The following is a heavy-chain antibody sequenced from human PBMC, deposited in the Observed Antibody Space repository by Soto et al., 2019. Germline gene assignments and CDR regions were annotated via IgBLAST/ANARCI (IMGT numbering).Heavy chain of an antibody. CDR1: GGTFSSYA. CDR3: ARDWSTVTGYYYGMDV. Sequence: SVKVSCKASGGTFSSYAISWVRQAPGQGLEWMGGIIPIFGTANYAQKFQGRVTITADESTSTAYMELSSLRSEDTAVYYCARDWSTVTGYYYGMDVWGQGTTVTVSS. CDR2: IIPIFGTA. D-gene: IGHD4-4*01. J-gene: IGHJ6*02. V-gene: IGHV1-69*13.